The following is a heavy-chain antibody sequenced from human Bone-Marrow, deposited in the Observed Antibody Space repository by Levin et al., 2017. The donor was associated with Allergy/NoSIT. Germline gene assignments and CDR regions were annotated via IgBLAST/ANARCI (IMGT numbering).Heavy chain of an antibody. V-gene: IGHV3-23*01. D-gene: IGHD6-13*01. Sequence: GESLKISCTASGFIFSSYAMSWVRQAPGKGLEWVSTISGGGASTYYADSVKGRFTISRDNSKSTLYLQMNSLRAEDTAIYYCARDRGTSWQNWFDPWGQGTLVTVSS. CDR2: ISGGGAST. J-gene: IGHJ5*02. CDR1: GFIFSSYA. CDR3: ARDRGTSWQNWFDP.